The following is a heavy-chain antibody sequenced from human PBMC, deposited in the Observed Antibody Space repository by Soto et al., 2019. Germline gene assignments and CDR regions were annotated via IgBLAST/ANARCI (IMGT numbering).Heavy chain of an antibody. D-gene: IGHD6-13*01. CDR3: ARLRGPQQHPESDYYYGMDV. CDR1: GYSFTSYW. Sequence: GESLKISCKGSGYSFTSYWIGWVRQMPGKGLEWMGIIHPGDSDTRYSPSFQGQVTISADKSISTAYLQWSSLKASDTAMYYCARLRGPQQHPESDYYYGMDVWGQGTTVTVSS. V-gene: IGHV5-51*01. J-gene: IGHJ6*02. CDR2: IHPGDSDT.